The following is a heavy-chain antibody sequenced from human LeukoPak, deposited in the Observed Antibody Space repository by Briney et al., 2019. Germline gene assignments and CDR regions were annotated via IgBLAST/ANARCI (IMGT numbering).Heavy chain of an antibody. CDR3: ARGVDY. Sequence: GGSLRLSCAASGFTFSSYSMNWVRQAPGKGLEWLSHIISSGSTIYYADSVKGRFTISRDNAKNSLYLQMNSLRAEDTAVYYCARGVDYWGQGTLVTVSS. CDR2: IISSGSTI. J-gene: IGHJ4*02. CDR1: GFTFSSYS. V-gene: IGHV3-48*01.